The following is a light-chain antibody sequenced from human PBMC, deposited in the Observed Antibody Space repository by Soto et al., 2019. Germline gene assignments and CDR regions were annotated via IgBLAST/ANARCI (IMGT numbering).Light chain of an antibody. J-gene: IGKJ2*03. CDR3: QQYGDYNSPRYS. CDR2: ATS. V-gene: IGKV3-20*01. Sequence: ESVFTLSPGTLSLSPGDRVTLSCRASQSVSSDYLAWYQQKPGQAPRLVIYATSSRATGIPDRFSGSESGTDFTLTISRLEPEDFAMYYCQQYGDYNSPRYSFGQGTRLEI. CDR1: QSVSSDY.